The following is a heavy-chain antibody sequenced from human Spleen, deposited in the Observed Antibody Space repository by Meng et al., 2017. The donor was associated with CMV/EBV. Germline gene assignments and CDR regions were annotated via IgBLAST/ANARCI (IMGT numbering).Heavy chain of an antibody. CDR1: GYTFRGYN. Sequence: RGSGKASGYTFRGYNINWVRQATGQGLEWMGWMNPHPGDTGYAKDFLGRVTITRDTSINTAYMQLRSLKSEDTAVYYCARGVGFSDTWGQGTLVTVSS. CDR3: ARGVGFSDT. D-gene: IGHD1-26*01. CDR2: MNPHPGDT. J-gene: IGHJ5*02. V-gene: IGHV1-8*01.